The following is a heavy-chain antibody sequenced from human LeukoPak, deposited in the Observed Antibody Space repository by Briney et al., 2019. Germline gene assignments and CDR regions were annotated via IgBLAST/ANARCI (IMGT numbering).Heavy chain of an antibody. CDR3: VRSGDYGDTTAFGY. D-gene: IGHD4-17*01. V-gene: IGHV4-59*08. CDR1: GGSISSHY. J-gene: IGHJ4*02. Sequence: SETLSLTCTVSGGSISSHYWSWIRQPPGKGLEWIGYIYYSGSTNYNPSLKSRVTISVDTSKNQFSLKLSSVTAADTAVYYCVRSGDYGDTTAFGYWGQGTLVTVSS. CDR2: IYYSGST.